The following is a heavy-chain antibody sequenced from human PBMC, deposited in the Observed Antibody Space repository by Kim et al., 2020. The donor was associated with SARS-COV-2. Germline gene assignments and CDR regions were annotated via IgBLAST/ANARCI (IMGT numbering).Heavy chain of an antibody. CDR1: GASIGSHGYF. CDR2: LSYSGRR. CDR3: PRLYAFTGSYTAYDFD. D-gene: IGHD3-10*01. J-gene: IGHJ4*01. Sequence: SETLSLTCTVSGASIGSHGYFWAWIRQPPGRGLEWIGSLSYSGRRYYNPSLERRITASLDTSKTHFSLRPTSVTAADTAVYYCPRLYAFTGSYTAYDFD. V-gene: IGHV4-39*02.